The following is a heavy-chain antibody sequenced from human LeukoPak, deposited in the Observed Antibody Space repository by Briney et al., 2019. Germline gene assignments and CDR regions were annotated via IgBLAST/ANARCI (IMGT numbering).Heavy chain of an antibody. CDR3: ARDIGDYYGSGSYWLL. D-gene: IGHD3-10*01. V-gene: IGHV1-2*02. CDR1: GYSFIDYY. Sequence: ASAKVSRKAPGYSFIDYYIHWVRQAPGQGLEWMGWVNPHSGGTKFAQKFQGRVTMTRDTSINTAYMEVSSLRSDDTAVYYCARDIGDYYGSGSYWLLWGQGTLVTVAS. J-gene: IGHJ4*02. CDR2: VNPHSGGT.